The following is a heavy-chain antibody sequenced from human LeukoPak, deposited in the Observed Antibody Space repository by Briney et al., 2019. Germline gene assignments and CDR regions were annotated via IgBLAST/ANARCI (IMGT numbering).Heavy chain of an antibody. CDR2: IDKDGRKT. J-gene: IGHJ6*02. V-gene: IGHV3-43*02. CDR3: ATWAFYHSLDV. D-gene: IGHD1-26*01. CDR1: GFTLGAFA. Sequence: GGSLRLSCAASGFTLGAFAMHWVRQAPGKGLEWVSLIDKDGRKTYYADSVKGRFTISRDNSKNSLHLQMTSLRTEGTALYYCATWAFYHSLDVWGQGATVTVSS.